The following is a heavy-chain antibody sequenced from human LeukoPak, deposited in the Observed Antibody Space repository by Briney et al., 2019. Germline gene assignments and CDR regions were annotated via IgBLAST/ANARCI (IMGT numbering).Heavy chain of an antibody. CDR3: AKDPHPYGSGLFYYFDY. CDR2: IPYDGSSK. CDR1: GFTFSSYG. D-gene: IGHD3-10*01. J-gene: IGHJ4*02. Sequence: GGSLRLSCAASGFTFSSYGMHWVRQAPGKGLEWVAFIPYDGSSKYYADSVKGRFTISRDNSKNTLYLQMNSLRAEDTAVYYCAKDPHPYGSGLFYYFDYWGQGTLVTVSS. V-gene: IGHV3-30*02.